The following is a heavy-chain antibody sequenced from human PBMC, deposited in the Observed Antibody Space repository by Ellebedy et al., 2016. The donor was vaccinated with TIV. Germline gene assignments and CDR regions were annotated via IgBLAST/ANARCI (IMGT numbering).Heavy chain of an antibody. CDR3: TRAVTSPTSSWYFNFDS. Sequence: SQTLSLTCAISGDSVSSNSAAWNWIRQSPSRGLEWLGRTYYRSKWYKDYPVSVKSRITINPDTSKNLVSLQLSSVTPEDTAVYYCTRAVTSPTSSWYFNFDSWGQGTLVTVSS. CDR1: GDSVSSNSAA. D-gene: IGHD6-13*01. CDR2: TYYRSKWYK. V-gene: IGHV6-1*01. J-gene: IGHJ4*02.